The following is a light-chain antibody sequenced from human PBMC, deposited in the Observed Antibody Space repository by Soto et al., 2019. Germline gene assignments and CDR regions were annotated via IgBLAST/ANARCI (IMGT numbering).Light chain of an antibody. CDR1: NSDVGGYNY. CDR3: SSYTSSSTLVV. V-gene: IGLV2-14*03. Sequence: QSALTQPASVSGPPGQSITISCTGTNSDVGGYNYVSWYQQHPGKAPKLMIYDVSNRPSGVSNRFSGSKSGNTASLTISGLQAEDEADYYCSSYTSSSTLVVFGGGTKVTVL. CDR2: DVS. J-gene: IGLJ2*01.